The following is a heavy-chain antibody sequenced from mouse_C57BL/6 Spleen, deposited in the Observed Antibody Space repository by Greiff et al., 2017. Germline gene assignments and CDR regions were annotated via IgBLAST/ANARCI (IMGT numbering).Heavy chain of an antibody. CDR2: IRSKSNNYAT. Sequence: DVQLVESGGGLVQPKGSLKLSCAASGFSFNTYAMNWVRQAPGKGLEWVARIRSKSNNYATYYADSVKNRFTSSSDDSESMLYLQMNNLKTEDTAMYYCERHYDYDYAMDYWGQGTSVTVSS. V-gene: IGHV10-1*01. CDR1: GFSFNTYA. J-gene: IGHJ4*01. D-gene: IGHD2-4*01. CDR3: ERHYDYDYAMDY.